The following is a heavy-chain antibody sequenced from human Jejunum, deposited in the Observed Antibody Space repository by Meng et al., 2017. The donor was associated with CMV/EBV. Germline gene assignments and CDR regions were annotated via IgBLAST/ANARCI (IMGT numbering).Heavy chain of an antibody. Sequence: QVQLVQYGAEVKKPGASVKVSCRAYGYTFSTYGITWVRQAPGQGLEWMGWISVDNGNTNYAQKFQGRVTMTTHTSTSTAYMELTGLRSDDTAVYYCARVSNTCLECWFDPWGQGTLVTVFS. J-gene: IGHJ5*02. CDR2: ISVDNGNT. CDR3: ARVSNTCLECWFDP. D-gene: IGHD3-3*01. CDR1: GYTFSTYG. V-gene: IGHV1-18*01.